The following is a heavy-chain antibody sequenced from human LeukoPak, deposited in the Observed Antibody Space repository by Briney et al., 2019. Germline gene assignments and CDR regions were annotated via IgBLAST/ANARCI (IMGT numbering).Heavy chain of an antibody. CDR2: IIPIFGTA. CDR3: AGTIFGVVIDSDY. D-gene: IGHD3-3*01. V-gene: IGHV1-69*05. CDR1: GGTFSSYA. Sequence: SVKVSCKASGGTFSSYAISWVRQAPGQGLEWMGGIIPIFGTANYAQKFQGRVTITTDESTSTAYMELSSLRSEDTAVYYCAGTIFGVVIDSDYWGQGTLVNVSS. J-gene: IGHJ4*02.